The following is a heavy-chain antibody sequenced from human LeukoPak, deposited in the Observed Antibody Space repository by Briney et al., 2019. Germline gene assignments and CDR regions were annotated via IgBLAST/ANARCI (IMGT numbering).Heavy chain of an antibody. V-gene: IGHV4-30-4*01. D-gene: IGHD3-10*01. CDR1: GGSISSADYY. CDR2: IYYSGST. J-gene: IGHJ6*02. CDR3: ARSRLGYYGSESYYPLYYYGMDV. Sequence: SETLSLTCTVSGGSISSADYYWSWIRQPPGKGLEWIGSIYYSGSTYYNPSLKSRVTISVDTSKNQFSLKLSSVTAADTALYYCARSRLGYYGSESYYPLYYYGMDVWGQGTTVTVSS.